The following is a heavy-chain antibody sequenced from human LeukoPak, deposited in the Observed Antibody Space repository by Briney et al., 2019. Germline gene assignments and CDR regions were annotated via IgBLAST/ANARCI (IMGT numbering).Heavy chain of an antibody. V-gene: IGHV3-7*01. CDR1: GGSFSGYY. CDR2: IKPDVSEI. Sequence: QTSETLSLTCAVYGGSFSGYYWSWVRQAPGKGLEWVANIKPDVSEIYYVDSVKGRFTISRDNAKNYLYLQMNSLRAEDTAVYYCARDKVEGPIKFDYWGQGTLVTVSS. J-gene: IGHJ4*02. D-gene: IGHD5-24*01. CDR3: ARDKVEGPIKFDY.